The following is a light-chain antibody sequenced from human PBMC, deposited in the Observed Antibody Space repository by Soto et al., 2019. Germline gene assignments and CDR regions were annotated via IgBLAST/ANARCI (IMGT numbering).Light chain of an antibody. CDR2: GKN. J-gene: IGLJ1*01. CDR1: SSSIGGGYD. CDR3: KSYDASLSGYV. V-gene: IGLV1-40*01. Sequence: QSVLTQPPSVSEAPGQRVTISCTGSSSSIGGGYDVHWFQQLPGTAPKLLFYGKNNRPSGVPDRFSGSTSGTSASLAITGLQTEDEADYYCKSYDASLSGYVFGTGTKVTVL.